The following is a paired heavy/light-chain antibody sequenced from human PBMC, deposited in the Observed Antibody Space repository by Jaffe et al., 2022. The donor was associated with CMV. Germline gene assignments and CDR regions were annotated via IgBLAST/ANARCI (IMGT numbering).Heavy chain of an antibody. CDR3: ARDWLTVGSQLAYDA. D-gene: IGHD1-1*01. J-gene: IGHJ5*02. Sequence: EVQVVQSGGGLVQPGGSLRLSCSVSGSTFGGHQMHWVRQAPGKGLVWVSSINGDGSGTSFADFVEGRFTISRDNTKSILYLQMNSLRAEDTALYYCARDWLTVGSQLAYDAWGQGSLVTVSS. CDR1: GSTFGGHQ. CDR2: INGDGSGT. V-gene: IGHV3-74*01.
Light chain of an antibody. CDR1: QDIRNE. J-gene: IGKJ4*01. CDR3: LEDYIYPLS. Sequence: AVQMTQSPSSLSASVGDRLTITCRATQDIRNELSWYQQKPGKAPKLLIYGASTLHSGVPSRFSGSGSGSDFTLTISSLQPEDIATYYCLEDYIYPLSFGGGTKVEIK. CDR2: GAS. V-gene: IGKV1-6*01.